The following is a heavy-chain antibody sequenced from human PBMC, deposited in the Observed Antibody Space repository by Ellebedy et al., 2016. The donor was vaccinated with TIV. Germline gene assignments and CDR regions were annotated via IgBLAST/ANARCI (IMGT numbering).Heavy chain of an antibody. D-gene: IGHD1-14*01. CDR1: GFTFDDYA. Sequence: GGSLRLSXAASGFTFDDYAMHWVRQAPGKGLEWVSGISWNSGSIGYADSVKGRFTISRDNAKNSLYLQMNSLRAEDTALYYCAKAPEPSLSLYYFDYWGQGTLVTVSS. J-gene: IGHJ4*02. V-gene: IGHV3-9*01. CDR2: ISWNSGSI. CDR3: AKAPEPSLSLYYFDY.